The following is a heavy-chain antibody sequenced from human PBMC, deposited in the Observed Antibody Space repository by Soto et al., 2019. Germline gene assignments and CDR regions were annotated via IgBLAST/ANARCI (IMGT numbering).Heavy chain of an antibody. D-gene: IGHD3-22*01. Sequence: SVKVSCKASGGTFSSYAISWVRQAPGQGLEWMGGIIPIFGTANYAQKFQGRVTITADESTSTAYMELSSLRSEDTAVYYCARAYQDYYDSSGYFHSFDYWGQGTRVTVSS. CDR2: IIPIFGTA. V-gene: IGHV1-69*13. CDR3: ARAYQDYYDSSGYFHSFDY. J-gene: IGHJ4*02. CDR1: GGTFSSYA.